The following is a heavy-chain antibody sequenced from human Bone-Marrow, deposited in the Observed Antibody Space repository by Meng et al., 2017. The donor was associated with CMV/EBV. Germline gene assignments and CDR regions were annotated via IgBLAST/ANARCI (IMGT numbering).Heavy chain of an antibody. D-gene: IGHD2-15*01. Sequence: GESLKISCAASGFTFSSYAMSWVRQAPGKGLEWVGFIRSKAYGGTTEYAASVKGRFTISRDDSKSIAYLQMNSLKTEDTAVYYCTRVWYYCSGGSCYSGSYYWGQGTLVTVSS. J-gene: IGHJ4*02. CDR2: IRSKAYGGTT. CDR3: TRVWYYCSGGSCYSGSYY. CDR1: GFTFSSYA. V-gene: IGHV3-49*04.